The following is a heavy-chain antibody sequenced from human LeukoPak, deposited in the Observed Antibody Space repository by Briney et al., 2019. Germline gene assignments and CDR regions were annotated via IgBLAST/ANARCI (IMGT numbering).Heavy chain of an antibody. D-gene: IGHD1-26*01. CDR1: GGSISSYY. CDR3: ARASYSIDY. Sequence: SETLSLTCTVSGGSISSYYWSWIRQPPGKGLEWIGYIYYSGSTNYNPSLKSRVTISVDRSKNQFSLKLSSVTAAHTAVYYCARASYSIDYWGQGTLVTVSS. CDR2: IYYSGST. V-gene: IGHV4-59*01. J-gene: IGHJ4*02.